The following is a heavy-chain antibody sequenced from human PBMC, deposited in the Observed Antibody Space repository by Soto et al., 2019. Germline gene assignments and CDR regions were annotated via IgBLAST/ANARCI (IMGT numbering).Heavy chain of an antibody. CDR2: INTYDGNT. Sequence: QVQLVQSGAEVKKPGASVKVSCKASGYTFTSYGINWVRQAPGQGLEWMGWINTYDGNTNHAQKFQGRVTMTTDTSTITAYMELRSLSSDDPAVYYCAASQQFDYWGQGTLVTVSS. V-gene: IGHV1-18*01. CDR3: AASQQFDY. J-gene: IGHJ4*02. CDR1: GYTFTSYG. D-gene: IGHD6-13*01.